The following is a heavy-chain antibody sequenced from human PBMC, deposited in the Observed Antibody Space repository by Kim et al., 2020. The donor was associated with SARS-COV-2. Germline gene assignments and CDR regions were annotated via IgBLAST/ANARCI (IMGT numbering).Heavy chain of an antibody. J-gene: IGHJ6*02. CDR1: GGTFSSYA. CDR2: IIPIFGTA. Sequence: SVKVSCKASGGTFSSYAISWVRQAPGQGLEWMGGIIPIFGTANYAQKFQGRVTITADESTSTAYMELSSLRSEDTAVYYCARSPGELRFLDSMDVWGQGTTVTVSS. V-gene: IGHV1-69*13. D-gene: IGHD3-3*01. CDR3: ARSPGELRFLDSMDV.